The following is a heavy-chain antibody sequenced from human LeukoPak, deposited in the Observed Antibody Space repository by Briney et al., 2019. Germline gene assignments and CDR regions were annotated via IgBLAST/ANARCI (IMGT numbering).Heavy chain of an antibody. Sequence: SVKVSCKASGGTFSSYAISWVRQAPGQGLEWMGGIIPIFGTANYAQKFQGRVTITADISTSTAYMELSSLRSEDTAVYYCARGRPTTSIAAAGVNWFDPWGQGTLVTVSS. CDR1: GGTFSSYA. J-gene: IGHJ5*02. CDR3: ARGRPTTSIAAAGVNWFDP. CDR2: IIPIFGTA. D-gene: IGHD6-13*01. V-gene: IGHV1-69*06.